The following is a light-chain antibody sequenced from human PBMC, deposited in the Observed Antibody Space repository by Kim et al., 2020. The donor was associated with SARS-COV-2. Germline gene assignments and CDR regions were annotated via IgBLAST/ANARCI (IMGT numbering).Light chain of an antibody. V-gene: IGKV3-11*01. CDR1: QSVGRY. CDR2: DVS. Sequence: SLSPGERVTLSCRASQSVGRYLAWYQQKPGQAPRLLIYDVSNRPTGTPGRVSGSGSGTDFTLTISSLEPEDFATYYCQQRSNWPPTFGQGTKLEI. J-gene: IGKJ2*01. CDR3: QQRSNWPPT.